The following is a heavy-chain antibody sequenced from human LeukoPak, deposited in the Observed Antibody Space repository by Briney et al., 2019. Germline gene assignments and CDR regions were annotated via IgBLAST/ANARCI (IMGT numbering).Heavy chain of an antibody. CDR1: GFTFDNYA. J-gene: IGHJ4*02. D-gene: IGHD3-3*01. CDR3: SRVGYYDFWNGYSLDY. V-gene: IGHV3-49*04. Sequence: GGSLRLSCTTSGFTFDNYAVTWVRQAPGMGLEWVGFIRNQAYGGTTEYAASVKGRFTISRDDSKSIAYLQMNSLKTEDTAVYYCSRVGYYDFWNGYSLDYWGQGTLVTVSS. CDR2: IRNQAYGGTT.